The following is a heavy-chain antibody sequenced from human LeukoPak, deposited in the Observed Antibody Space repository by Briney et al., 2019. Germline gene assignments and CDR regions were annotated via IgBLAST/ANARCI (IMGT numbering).Heavy chain of an antibody. CDR3: ARRRGGIETIPSAYYFDY. Sequence: GGSLRLSCAASGFTFSSYAMSWVRQAPGKGLEWVSAISGSGGSTYYADSVKGRFTISRDNSKNTLYLQMNSLRAEDTAVYYCARRRGGIETIPSAYYFDYWGQGTLVTVSS. CDR2: ISGSGGST. J-gene: IGHJ4*02. CDR1: GFTFSSYA. V-gene: IGHV3-23*01. D-gene: IGHD2-15*01.